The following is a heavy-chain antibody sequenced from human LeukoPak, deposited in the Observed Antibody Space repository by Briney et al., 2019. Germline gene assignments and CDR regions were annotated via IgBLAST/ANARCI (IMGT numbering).Heavy chain of an antibody. D-gene: IGHD6-13*01. Sequence: ASVKVSCKPSGYTFNDYYMHWVRQAPGQGLEWMGWINPDSGGTSYAQKFQGRVTMTRDTSVSTAYMEVRRLKSDDTAVYYCARDQGAAAGSAIDYRGQGTLVTVSS. V-gene: IGHV1-2*02. CDR1: GYTFNDYY. CDR3: ARDQGAAAGSAIDY. J-gene: IGHJ4*02. CDR2: INPDSGGT.